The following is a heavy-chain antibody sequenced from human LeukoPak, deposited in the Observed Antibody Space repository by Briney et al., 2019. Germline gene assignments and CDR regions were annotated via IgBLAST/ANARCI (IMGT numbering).Heavy chain of an antibody. CDR1: GFTFSSYA. D-gene: IGHD2-15*01. V-gene: IGHV3-30-3*01. Sequence: GGSLRLSCAASGFTFSSYAMHWVRQAPGKGLEWVTVISYDGSNEYYADSVKGRITISRDNSKDTLYLQMNSLRAEDTAVYSCAREACSGSCHSDYFDYWGLGTLVTVSS. J-gene: IGHJ4*02. CDR2: ISYDGSNE. CDR3: AREACSGSCHSDYFDY.